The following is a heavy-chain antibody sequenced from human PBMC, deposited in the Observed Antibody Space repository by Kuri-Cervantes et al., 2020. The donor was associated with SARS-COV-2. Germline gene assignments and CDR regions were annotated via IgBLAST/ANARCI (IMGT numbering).Heavy chain of an antibody. CDR1: GFTFSSYS. D-gene: IGHD3-10*01. CDR2: ISSSSSTI. V-gene: IGHV3-48*01. CDR3: ARFGSGSPNYYYYYGMDV. Sequence: GESLKISCAASGFTFSSYSMNWVRQAPGKGLEWVSYISSSSSTIYYADSVKGRFTISRDNAKNSLYLQMNSLRAEDTAVYYCARFGSGSPNYYYYYGMDVWGQGTTVTVSS. J-gene: IGHJ6*02.